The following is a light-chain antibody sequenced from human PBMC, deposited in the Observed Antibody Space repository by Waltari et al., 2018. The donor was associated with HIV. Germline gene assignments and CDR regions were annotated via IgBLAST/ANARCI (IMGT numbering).Light chain of an antibody. J-gene: IGLJ1*01. V-gene: IGLV3-21*02. CDR1: NIGSKT. Sequence: SYVLTQPPSVSVAPGQTARITCGGNNIGSKTVHWYQQKPGQAPVLVVYDDSDRPSGIPERFSGSKSTNTATLTISRVEAGDEADYYCQVWESSSDHPDVFGTGTKVTVL. CDR2: DDS. CDR3: QVWESSSDHPDV.